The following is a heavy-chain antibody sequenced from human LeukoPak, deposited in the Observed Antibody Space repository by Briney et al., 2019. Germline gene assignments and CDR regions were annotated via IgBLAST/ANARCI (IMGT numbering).Heavy chain of an antibody. J-gene: IGHJ4*02. V-gene: IGHV3-20*04. CDR2: INWNGGST. D-gene: IGHD3-10*01. CDR3: AKDYAALGGSGSYFFAPFDY. CDR1: GFTFDDYG. Sequence: PGGSLRLSCAASGFTFDDYGMSWVRQAPGKGLEWVSGINWNGGSTGYADSVKGRFTISRDNSKNMLYLQMNSLRAEDTAEYYCAKDYAALGGSGSYFFAPFDYWGQGTLVTVSS.